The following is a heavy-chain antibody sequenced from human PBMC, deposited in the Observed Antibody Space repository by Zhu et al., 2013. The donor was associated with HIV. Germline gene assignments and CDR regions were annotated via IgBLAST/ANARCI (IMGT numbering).Heavy chain of an antibody. Sequence: QVQLVQSGAEVKKPGASVKVSCKASGYTFTGYYMHWVRQAPGQGLEWMGWINPNSGGTNYAQKFQGRVTMTRDTSISTAYMELSRLRSDDTAVYYCARVVRSNPPQTYYYYYGMDVWGQGTTVTVSS. CDR3: ARVVRSNPPQTYYYYYGMDV. D-gene: IGHD3-10*01. CDR2: INPNSGGT. CDR1: GYTFTGYY. J-gene: IGHJ6*02. V-gene: IGHV1-2*02.